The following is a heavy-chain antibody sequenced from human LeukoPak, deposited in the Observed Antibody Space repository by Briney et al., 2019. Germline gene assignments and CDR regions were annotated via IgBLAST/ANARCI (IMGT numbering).Heavy chain of an antibody. CDR2: IYHSGST. CDR1: GGSINSGGDF. D-gene: IGHD6-13*01. V-gene: IGHV4-30-2*01. J-gene: IGHJ4*02. CDR3: ARDRWWAAAGGIPLDY. Sequence: SQTLSLTCTVSGGSINSGGDFWSWIRQPPGKGLEWIGYIYHSGSTYYNPSLKSRVTISVDRSKNQFSLKLYSVTAADTAVYYCARDRWWAAAGGIPLDYWGQGTLVTVSS.